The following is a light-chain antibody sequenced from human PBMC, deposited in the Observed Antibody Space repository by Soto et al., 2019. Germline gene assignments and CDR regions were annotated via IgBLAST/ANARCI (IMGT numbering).Light chain of an antibody. CDR3: QQSHSMPLT. CDR2: AAS. J-gene: IGKJ4*01. CDR1: QSISNY. V-gene: IGKV1-39*01. Sequence: DLQMTQSPSSLSASVGDRVTITCRASQSISNYLNWYQQKPGKAPKLLIYAASSLQSGVPSRFSGSGSGTDFSLTISSLQLEDFATYSCQQSHSMPLTFGGGTRVEIK.